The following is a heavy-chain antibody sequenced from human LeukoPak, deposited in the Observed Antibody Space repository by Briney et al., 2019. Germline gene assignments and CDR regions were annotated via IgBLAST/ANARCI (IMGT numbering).Heavy chain of an antibody. Sequence: PSETLSLTCTVSGGSISSYYWSWIRQPAGKGLEWIGRIYTSGSTNYNPSLKSRVTMSVDTSKNQFSLKLSSVTAADTAVYYCARDGVYSGYDYYFDYWGQGTLVTVSS. J-gene: IGHJ4*02. V-gene: IGHV4-4*07. D-gene: IGHD5-12*01. CDR3: ARDGVYSGYDYYFDY. CDR1: GGSISSYY. CDR2: IYTSGST.